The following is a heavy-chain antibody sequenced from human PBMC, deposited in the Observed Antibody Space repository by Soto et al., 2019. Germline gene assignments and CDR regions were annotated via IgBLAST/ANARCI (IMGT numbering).Heavy chain of an antibody. CDR1: GASLMRGTYY. V-gene: IGHV4-61*01. J-gene: IGHJ4*02. CDR3: SYGSSFDY. D-gene: IGHD3-10*01. CDR2: ISHSGRT. Sequence: SETLSLTCTVSGASLMRGTYYWSWIRQPPGKGLEWIGYISHSGRTNYAPSLKSRLTMSVDTSQNQFSLQLNSVTAADTAVYFCSYGSSFDYWGQGTLVTVSS.